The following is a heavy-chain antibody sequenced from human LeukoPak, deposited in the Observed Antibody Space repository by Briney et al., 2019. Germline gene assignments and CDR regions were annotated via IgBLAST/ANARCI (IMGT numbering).Heavy chain of an antibody. V-gene: IGHV3-33*01. J-gene: IGHJ4*02. CDR2: IWYDGSNK. CDR3: ARVPRYCSGGSCYGY. CDR1: GFTFSNYG. D-gene: IGHD2-15*01. Sequence: GGSLRLSCAASGFTFSNYGMHWVRQAPGKGLEWVAVIWYDGSNKYYADSVKGRFTISRDNSKNTLYLQMNSLRAEDTAVYYCARVPRYCSGGSCYGYWGQGTLVTVSS.